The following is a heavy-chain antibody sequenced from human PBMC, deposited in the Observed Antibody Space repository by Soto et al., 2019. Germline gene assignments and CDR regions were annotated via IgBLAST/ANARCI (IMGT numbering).Heavy chain of an antibody. CDR1: GFSLTTSGVS. CDR2: ISWNDDR. V-gene: IGHV2-5*01. J-gene: IGHJ2*01. Sequence: QITLKESGPTLVKPTQTLTLTCTFSGFSLTTSGVSVGWMRQPPGKALEWLALISWNDDRRYSPSLKSRLTITKDTSRNQVVLIMTNMDPVDTATYYCAHGGGWSGDYRHWYFDLWGRGTLVTVSS. CDR3: AHGGGWSGDYRHWYFDL. D-gene: IGHD3-3*01.